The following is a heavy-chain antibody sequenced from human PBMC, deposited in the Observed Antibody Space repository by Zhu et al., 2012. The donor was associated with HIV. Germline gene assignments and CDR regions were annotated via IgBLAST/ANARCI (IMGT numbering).Heavy chain of an antibody. J-gene: IGHJ4*02. D-gene: IGHD4-17*01. CDR3: ARGSIYGDPGLDY. CDR2: IYHSGST. Sequence: QVQLQESGSGLVKPSQTLSLTCAVSGGSISSGGYSWSWIRQPPGKGLEWIGYIYHSGSTYYNPSLKSRVTISVDRSKNQFSLKLSSVTAADTAVYYCARGSIYGDPGLDYWGQGTLVTVSS. V-gene: IGHV4-30-2*01. CDR1: GGSISSGGYS.